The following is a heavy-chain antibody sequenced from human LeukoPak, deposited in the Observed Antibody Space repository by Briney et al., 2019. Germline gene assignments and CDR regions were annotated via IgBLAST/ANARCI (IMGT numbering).Heavy chain of an antibody. D-gene: IGHD3-9*01. CDR3: ARVPYYDILTGYSGP. V-gene: IGHV1-18*01. J-gene: IGHJ5*02. CDR1: GYTFTSYG. CDR2: ISAYNGNT. Sequence: ASVKVSYKASGYTFTSYGISWVRQAPGQGLEWMGWISAYNGNTNYAQKLQGRVTMTTDTSTSTAYMELRSLRSDDTAVYYCARVPYYDILTGYSGPWGQGTLVTVSS.